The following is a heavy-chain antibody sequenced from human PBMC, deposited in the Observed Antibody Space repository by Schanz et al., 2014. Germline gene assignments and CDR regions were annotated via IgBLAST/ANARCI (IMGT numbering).Heavy chain of an antibody. CDR1: GYTLTHYA. D-gene: IGHD6-19*01. CDR3: TTETIAMAGTFSI. J-gene: IGHJ4*02. CDR2: INTNTGNP. Sequence: QVQLVESGSELKKPGASVKVSCKASGYTLTHYAMNWVRQAPGQGPEWMGWINTNTGNPTYAQGFTGRFVFSLDTSVSTAYLQISSLKAEDTAAYYCTTETIAMAGTFSIWGQGTLVTVSS. V-gene: IGHV7-4-1*02.